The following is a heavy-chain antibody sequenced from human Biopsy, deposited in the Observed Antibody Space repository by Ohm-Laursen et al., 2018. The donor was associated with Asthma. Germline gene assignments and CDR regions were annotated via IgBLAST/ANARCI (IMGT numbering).Heavy chain of an antibody. V-gene: IGHV3-30*18. CDR1: GFTFSSYG. Sequence: SLRLSCAASGFTFSSYGMYWVRQAPGKGLEWVAVISYDGSNKYYADSVKGRFTITRDNSKNTLYLQMNSLRAEDTAVYYCAKDTEGRYDFWSGLSYNYYGMDVWGQGTTVTVSS. J-gene: IGHJ6*02. CDR2: ISYDGSNK. D-gene: IGHD3-3*01. CDR3: AKDTEGRYDFWSGLSYNYYGMDV.